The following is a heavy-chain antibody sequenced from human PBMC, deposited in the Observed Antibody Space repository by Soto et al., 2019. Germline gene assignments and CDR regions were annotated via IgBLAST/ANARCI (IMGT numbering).Heavy chain of an antibody. CDR3: TNLYTYGSL. CDR1: GFTFTNYA. D-gene: IGHD5-18*01. CDR2: ISANGGNT. J-gene: IGHJ4*02. Sequence: VGSLRLSCAASGFTFTNYAMSWVRQAPGKGLAWVSTISANGGNTYYADSVRGRFTVSRDNSENTLSLQMSSLRADDTAVYFCTNLYTYGSLWGQGTLVTVSS. V-gene: IGHV3-23*01.